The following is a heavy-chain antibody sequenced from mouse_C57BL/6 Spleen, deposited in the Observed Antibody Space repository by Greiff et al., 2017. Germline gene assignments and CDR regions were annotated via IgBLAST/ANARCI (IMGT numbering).Heavy chain of an antibody. CDR2: IDPSDSYT. CDR3: ARRGSSYTYAMDY. J-gene: IGHJ4*01. Sequence: VQLQQPGAELVKPGASVKLSCKASGYTFTSYWMQWVKQRPGQGLEWIGEIDPSDSYTTYNQKFKGKATLTVDTSSSTAYMQLSSLTSEDSAVYYCARRGSSYTYAMDYWGQGTSVTVSS. V-gene: IGHV1-50*01. CDR1: GYTFTSYW. D-gene: IGHD1-1*01.